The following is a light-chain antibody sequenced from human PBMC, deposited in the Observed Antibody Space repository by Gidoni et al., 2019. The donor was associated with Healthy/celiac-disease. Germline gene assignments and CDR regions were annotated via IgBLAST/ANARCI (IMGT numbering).Light chain of an antibody. CDR1: SSDVGGYNY. CDR3: SSYTSSSTLV. J-gene: IGLJ3*02. Sequence: QSALTQPASVSGSPAQSISISCTGTSSDVGGYNYVSWYQQHTGKAPKLMIYEVSNRPSGVSKRFSGSKSGNTASLTISGLQAEDEADYYCSSYTSSSTLVFGGGTKLT. V-gene: IGLV2-14*01. CDR2: EVS.